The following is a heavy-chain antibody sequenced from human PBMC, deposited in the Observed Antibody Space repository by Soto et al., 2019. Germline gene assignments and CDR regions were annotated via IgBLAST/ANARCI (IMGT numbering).Heavy chain of an antibody. J-gene: IGHJ4*02. CDR2: IYPGDSDT. Sequence: GESLKISCKGSGYSFSIYWIAWVRQMPGKGLEWMGVIYPGDSDTRYSPSFQGQVTISADKSISTAFLQWSSLKASDTAIYYCARQDGDGLFYFDYWGQGTLVTVSS. D-gene: IGHD4-17*01. CDR1: GYSFSIYW. V-gene: IGHV5-51*01. CDR3: ARQDGDGLFYFDY.